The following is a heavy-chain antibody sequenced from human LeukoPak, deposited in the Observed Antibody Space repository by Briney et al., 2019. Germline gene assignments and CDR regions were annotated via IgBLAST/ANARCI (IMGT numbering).Heavy chain of an antibody. Sequence: ASVKVSCKASGYSFADYYMHWVRQAPGQGLEWMGWIKPNSGGTRSAQKFQGRVTMTRDTSISTAYMELSSLRSEDTAVYYCARDRSVVAAKGGEPKRYFDYWGQGTLVTVSS. V-gene: IGHV1-2*02. CDR1: GYSFADYY. CDR3: ARDRSVVAAKGGEPKRYFDY. CDR2: IKPNSGGT. D-gene: IGHD2-15*01. J-gene: IGHJ4*02.